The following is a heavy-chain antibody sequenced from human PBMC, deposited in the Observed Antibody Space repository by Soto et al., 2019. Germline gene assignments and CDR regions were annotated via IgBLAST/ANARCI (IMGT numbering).Heavy chain of an antibody. V-gene: IGHV1-18*01. CDR2: ISAYNGNT. CDR3: AGADHSSGWFPGFQH. J-gene: IGHJ1*01. CDR1: GYTFTSYG. D-gene: IGHD6-19*01. Sequence: GASVKVSCKASGYTFTSYGISWVRQAPGQGLEWMGWISAYNGNTNYAQKLQGRVTMTTDTSTSTAYMELRSLRSDDTAVYYCAGADHSSGWFPGFQHWGQGTLVTVSS.